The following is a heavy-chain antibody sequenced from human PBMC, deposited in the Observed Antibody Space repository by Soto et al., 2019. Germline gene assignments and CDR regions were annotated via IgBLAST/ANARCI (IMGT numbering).Heavy chain of an antibody. CDR2: ISTYNGNT. J-gene: IGHJ4*02. CDR1: GYTFTSYG. D-gene: IGHD3-10*01. CDR3: AREMVRGVGSDY. V-gene: IGHV1-18*01. Sequence: QVQLVQSGAEVKKPGASVKVSCKASGYTFTSYGISWVRQAPGQGLEWMGWISTYNGNTKYAQKLHGSVTMTTDTYTSTAYMELRSLRSDDTAVFYCAREMVRGVGSDYWGQGTLVTVSS.